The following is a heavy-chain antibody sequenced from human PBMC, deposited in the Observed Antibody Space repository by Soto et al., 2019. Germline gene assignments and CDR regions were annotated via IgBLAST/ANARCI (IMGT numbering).Heavy chain of an antibody. D-gene: IGHD2-21*01. J-gene: IGHJ6*03. CDR3: TRDRHIHLPYYYYYMDV. V-gene: IGHV3-49*03. CDR2: IRTKAYGGTT. CDR1: GFTFGEYA. Sequence: PGGSLRLSCTGSGFTFGEYAMSWFRQAPGKGLEWVGFIRTKAYGGTTEYAASVKGRFIISRDDSKSIAYLQMNSLKTEDTAVYYCTRDRHIHLPYYYYYMDVWGKGTTVTVSS.